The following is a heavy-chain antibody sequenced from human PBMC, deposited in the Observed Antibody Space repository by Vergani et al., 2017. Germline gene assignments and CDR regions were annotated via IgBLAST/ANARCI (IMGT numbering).Heavy chain of an antibody. V-gene: IGHV3-30*02. Sequence: QVQSVESAGGVVQPGGSLRLSCAASGFTFSNFGMHWIRPAPGKGLEWLAYIGKDGVNTRYRDAVKGRFTVSRDNSKELLYLQMDSLGSEDPALYYCAKYLRDSTEGLPNSWGTGTLVMVSS. J-gene: IGHJ4*02. CDR1: GFTFSNFG. D-gene: IGHD2-21*02. CDR3: AKYLRDSTEGLPNS. CDR2: IGKDGVNT.